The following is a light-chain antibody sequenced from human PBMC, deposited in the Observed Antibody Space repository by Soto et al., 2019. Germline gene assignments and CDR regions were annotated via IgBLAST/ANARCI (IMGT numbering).Light chain of an antibody. CDR2: DAS. Sequence: EVGLTQSPATLSLSPGERPTLSCRASQSVGGHLAWYQQKPGQAPRLLIYDASDRATGIPARFSGSGSETDFALTISSLEPDDFAVYYCQQRNNWPPSITFGQGTRLEIK. CDR1: QSVGGH. CDR3: QQRNNWPPSIT. J-gene: IGKJ5*01. V-gene: IGKV3-11*01.